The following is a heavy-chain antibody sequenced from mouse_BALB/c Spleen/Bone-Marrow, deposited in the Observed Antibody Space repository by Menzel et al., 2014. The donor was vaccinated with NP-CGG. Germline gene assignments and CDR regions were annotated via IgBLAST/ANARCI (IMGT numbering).Heavy chain of an antibody. V-gene: IGHV5-17*02. D-gene: IGHD4-1*01. CDR3: TRGGNWEDFDY. J-gene: IGHJ2*01. Sequence: VQLKQSGGGLVQPGGSRKLSCAASGFTFSSFGMHWVRQAPERGLEWVAYISSGSSTIFYADTVKGRCPISRDNPKNTLFLQMISLRSEDTAMYYCTRGGNWEDFDYWGQGTTLTVSS. CDR2: ISSGSSTI. CDR1: GFTFSSFG.